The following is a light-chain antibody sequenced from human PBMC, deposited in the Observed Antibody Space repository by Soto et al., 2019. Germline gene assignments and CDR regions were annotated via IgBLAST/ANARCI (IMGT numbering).Light chain of an antibody. CDR3: QQYKNWPPLT. Sequence: EIVMTQSPATLSVSPGERATLSCRASQSVSSNLAWYQQKPGQAPRLLIYGASTRATGIPARFSGSGSGTEFTLTISSLQSEDFVVYYCQQYKNWPPLTFGQGTKVEIK. CDR2: GAS. J-gene: IGKJ1*01. CDR1: QSVSSN. V-gene: IGKV3-15*01.